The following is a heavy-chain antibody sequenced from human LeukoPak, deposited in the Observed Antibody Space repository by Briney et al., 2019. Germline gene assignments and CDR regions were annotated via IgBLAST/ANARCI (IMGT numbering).Heavy chain of an antibody. Sequence: GESLKISCKGSGYSFTNYWIMWVRQMPGKGLEWMGRIDPTDSYTNYSPSFQGHVTISADKSISTAYLQWSSLKASDTAMCYCARRYLSGTSIDYWGQGTLVTVSS. J-gene: IGHJ4*02. D-gene: IGHD3-10*01. CDR2: IDPTDSYT. CDR3: ARRYLSGTSIDY. CDR1: GYSFTNYW. V-gene: IGHV5-10-1*01.